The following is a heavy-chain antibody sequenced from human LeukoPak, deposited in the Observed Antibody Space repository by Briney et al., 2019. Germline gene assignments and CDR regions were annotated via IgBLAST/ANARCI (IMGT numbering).Heavy chain of an antibody. CDR2: IDPSDSYT. CDR1: GYSSTSYW. V-gene: IGHV5-10-1*01. D-gene: IGHD3-10*01. CDR3: ARQGTMVRSFGY. J-gene: IGHJ4*02. Sequence: GESLRISCKGSGYSSTSYWISWVRQMPGKGLEWMGRIDPSDSYTNYSPSFQGHVTISADKSISTAYLQWSSLKASDTAMYYCARQGTMVRSFGYWGQGTLVTVSS.